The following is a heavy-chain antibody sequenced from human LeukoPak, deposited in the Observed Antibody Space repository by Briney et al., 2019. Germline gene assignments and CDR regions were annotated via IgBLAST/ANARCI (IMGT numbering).Heavy chain of an antibody. CDR1: GFTFSDYY. V-gene: IGHV4-38-2*02. J-gene: IGHJ4*02. D-gene: IGHD4-17*01. Sequence: GSLRLSCAASGFTFSDYYMSWIRQAPGKGLDWIGTMYDSGRTYYNSSLKSRVTISVDTSKNQFSLKLSSVTAADTAVYYCAREMTTVTTSFDYWGQGTLVTVSS. CDR2: MYDSGRT. CDR3: AREMTTVTTSFDY.